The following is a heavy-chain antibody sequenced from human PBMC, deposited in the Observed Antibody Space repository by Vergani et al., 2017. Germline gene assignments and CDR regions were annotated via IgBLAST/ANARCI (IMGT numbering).Heavy chain of an antibody. CDR2: ISSSGSTI. CDR3: ALTLGYCSGGSCRDY. J-gene: IGHJ4*02. V-gene: IGHV3-48*03. Sequence: EVQLVESGGGLVQPGGSLRLSCAASGFTFSSYEMNWVRQAPGKGLEWVSYISSSGSTIYYADSLKGRFTISRDNAKNSLYLQMNSLRAEDTAVYYCALTLGYCSGGSCRDYWGQGTTVTVSS. CDR1: GFTFSSYE. D-gene: IGHD2-15*01.